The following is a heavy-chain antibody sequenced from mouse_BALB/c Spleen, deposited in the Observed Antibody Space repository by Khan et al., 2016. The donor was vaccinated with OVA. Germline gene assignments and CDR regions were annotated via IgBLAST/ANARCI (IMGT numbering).Heavy chain of an antibody. CDR3: ARWFAY. CDR2: ITYSGST. J-gene: IGHJ3*01. V-gene: IGHV3-2*02. Sequence: EVQLQESGPGLVKPSQSLSLTCTVTGYSITSDYAWNWIRQFPGNKLEWMGYITYSGSTNYSPSLKGRISITRDTSKNQFFLQLNSVTTEDTATYYCARWFAYWGQGTLVTVSA. CDR1: GYSITSDYA.